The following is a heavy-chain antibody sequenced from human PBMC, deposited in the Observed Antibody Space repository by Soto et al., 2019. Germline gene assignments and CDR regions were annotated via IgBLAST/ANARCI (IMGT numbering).Heavy chain of an antibody. CDR2: ISSSSSYI. V-gene: IGHV3-21*01. D-gene: IGHD3-22*01. Sequence: EVQLVESGGGLVKPGGSLRLSCAASGFTFSSYSMNWVRQAPGKGLEWVSSISSSSSYIYYADSVKGRFTISRDNAKNYLYMQMNSLRAEETAVYYCARDQGGDYYDSSGYYSYYYGMDVWGQGTTVTVSS. CDR1: GFTFSSYS. CDR3: ARDQGGDYYDSSGYYSYYYGMDV. J-gene: IGHJ6*02.